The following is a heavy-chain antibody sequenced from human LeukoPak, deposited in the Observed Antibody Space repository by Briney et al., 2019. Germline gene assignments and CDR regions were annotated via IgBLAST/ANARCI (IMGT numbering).Heavy chain of an antibody. J-gene: IGHJ4*02. Sequence: GGSLRLSCAASGFTFSSYWMSWVRQAPGKGLEWVANIKQGGSEKYYVDSVKGRFTISRDNAKNSLYLQMNSLRAEDTAVYYCAREGDSLGESSVEGYWGQGTLVTVSS. D-gene: IGHD3-16*01. V-gene: IGHV3-7*01. CDR2: IKQGGSEK. CDR1: GFTFSSYW. CDR3: AREGDSLGESSVEGY.